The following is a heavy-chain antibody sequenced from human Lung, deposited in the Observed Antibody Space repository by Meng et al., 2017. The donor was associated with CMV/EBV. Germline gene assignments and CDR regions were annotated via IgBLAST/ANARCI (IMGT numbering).Heavy chain of an antibody. CDR3: AGLNNRITIFGVVITEGCFQH. CDR2: INHSGGT. V-gene: IGHV4-34*01. J-gene: IGHJ1*01. D-gene: IGHD3-3*01. CDR1: GGSLSGYY. Sequence: SETLSLTCAVYGGSLSGYYWTWIRQPPGKGLEWIGEINHSGGTSYNPSLKSRLTMSVDMSKNQVSLKLNSVTAADTAVYYCAGLNNRITIFGVVITEGCFQHWGHGTLVTVSS.